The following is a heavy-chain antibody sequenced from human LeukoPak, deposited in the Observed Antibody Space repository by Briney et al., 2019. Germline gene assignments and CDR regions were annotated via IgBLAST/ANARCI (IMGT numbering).Heavy chain of an antibody. CDR1: GFSFNTYS. D-gene: IGHD1-26*01. CDR2: ISATTKYI. V-gene: IGHV3-21*01. J-gene: IGHJ4*02. Sequence: PGGSLRLSCAASGFSFNTYSMCWVRQAPGKGLEWVSYISATTKYISYADSVKGRFTISRDNARNSLHLQMNSLRVDDTAVYYCARLYSGYDLFYFDHWGRGALVTVSS. CDR3: ARLYSGYDLFYFDH.